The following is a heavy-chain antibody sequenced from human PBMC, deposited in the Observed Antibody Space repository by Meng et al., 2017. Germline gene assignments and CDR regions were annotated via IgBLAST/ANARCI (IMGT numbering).Heavy chain of an antibody. D-gene: IGHD5-18*01. J-gene: IGHJ6*02. CDR2: IIPIFGTA. V-gene: IGHV1-69*13. CDR1: GVTFSSYA. Sequence: SVKVSCKASGVTFSSYAISWVRQAPGQGLEWMGGIIPIFGTANYAQKFQGRVTITADESTSTAYMELSSLRSEDTAVYYCARVTAMGYYYYGMDVWGQGTTVTVSS. CDR3: ARVTAMGYYYYGMDV.